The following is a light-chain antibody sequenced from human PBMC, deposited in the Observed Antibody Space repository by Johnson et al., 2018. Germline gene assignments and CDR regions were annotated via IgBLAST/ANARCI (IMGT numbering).Light chain of an antibody. CDR3: GTWDSSLSAGNV. J-gene: IGLJ1*01. V-gene: IGLV1-51*02. CDR2: ENN. CDR1: SSNIGNNY. Sequence: QSVLTQPPSVSAAPGQKVTISCSGSSSNIGNNYVSWYQQLPGKAPKLLIYENNKRPSRIPERFSGSKSGTSATLGITGLQTGDEADYYCGTWDSSLSAGNVFWTVTKVTVL.